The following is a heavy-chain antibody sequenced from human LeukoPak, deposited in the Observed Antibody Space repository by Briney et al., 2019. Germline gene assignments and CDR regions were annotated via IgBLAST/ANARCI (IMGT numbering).Heavy chain of an antibody. Sequence: GGSLRLSCTASGFTFGDYAMSWVRQAPGKGPEWVGFIRSKAYGGTTEYAASVKGRFTISRDDSKSIAYLQMNSLKTEDTAVYYCTRGRGYSGYDLDYFDYWGQGTLVTVSS. J-gene: IGHJ4*02. D-gene: IGHD5-12*01. V-gene: IGHV3-49*04. CDR3: TRGRGYSGYDLDYFDY. CDR1: GFTFGDYA. CDR2: IRSKAYGGTT.